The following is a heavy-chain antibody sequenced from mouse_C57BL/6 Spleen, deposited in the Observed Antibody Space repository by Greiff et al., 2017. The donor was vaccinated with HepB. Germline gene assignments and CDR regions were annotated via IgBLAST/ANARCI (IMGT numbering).Heavy chain of an antibody. CDR3: ARDYYGSSYVYFDY. V-gene: IGHV1-26*01. Sequence: EVKLQQSGPELVKPGASVKISCKASGYTFTDYYMNWVKQSHGKSLEWIGDINPNNGGTSYNQKFKGKATLTVDKSSSTAYMELRSLTSEDSAVYYCARDYYGSSYVYFDYWGQGTTLTVSS. J-gene: IGHJ2*01. CDR1: GYTFTDYY. CDR2: INPNNGGT. D-gene: IGHD1-1*01.